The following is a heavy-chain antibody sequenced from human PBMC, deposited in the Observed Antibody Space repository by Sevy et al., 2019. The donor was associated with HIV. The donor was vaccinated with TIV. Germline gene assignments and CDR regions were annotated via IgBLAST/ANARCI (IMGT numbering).Heavy chain of an antibody. D-gene: IGHD2-2*01. Sequence: GGSLRLSCAASGFTFSSYWMSWVRQAPGKGLEWVANIKQDGSEKYNVDSVKGRLTISRDNAKNSRYLQMNSLRAEDTAVYYCARDLDCSSTSCYGYWGQGTLVTVSS. CDR1: GFTFSSYW. J-gene: IGHJ4*02. CDR2: IKQDGSEK. V-gene: IGHV3-7*01. CDR3: ARDLDCSSTSCYGY.